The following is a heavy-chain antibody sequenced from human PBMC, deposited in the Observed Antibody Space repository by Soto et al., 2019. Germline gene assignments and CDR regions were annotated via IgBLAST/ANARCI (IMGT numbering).Heavy chain of an antibody. J-gene: IGHJ6*03. CDR1: GGSFSGYY. CDR3: ARAYNWNYGYYYYYMDV. V-gene: IGHV4-34*01. D-gene: IGHD1-7*01. Sequence: SETLSLTCAVYGGSFSGYYWSWIRQPPGKGLEWIGEINHSGSTNYNPSIKSRVTISVDTSKNQFSLKLSSVTAADTAVYYCARAYNWNYGYYYYYMDVWGKGTTVTVSS. CDR2: INHSGST.